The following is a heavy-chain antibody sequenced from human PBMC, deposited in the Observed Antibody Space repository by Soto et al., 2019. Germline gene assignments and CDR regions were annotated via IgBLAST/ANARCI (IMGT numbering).Heavy chain of an antibody. CDR1: GGSFSGYY. CDR2: INHSGST. J-gene: IGHJ6*03. Sequence: PSETLSLTCAVYGGSFSGYYWSWIRQPPGKGLEWIGEINHSGSTNYNPSLKSRVTISVDTSKNQFSLKLSSVTAADTAVYYCAREVATIEGPYYYYYMDVWGKGTTVTVSS. D-gene: IGHD5-12*01. V-gene: IGHV4-34*01. CDR3: AREVATIEGPYYYYYMDV.